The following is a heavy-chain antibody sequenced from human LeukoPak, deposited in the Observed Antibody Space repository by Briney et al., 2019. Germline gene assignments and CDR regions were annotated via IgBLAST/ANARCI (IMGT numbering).Heavy chain of an antibody. V-gene: IGHV3-23*01. CDR2: ISGSGGST. D-gene: IGHD2-2*01. CDR1: GFTFSSYA. Sequence: GGSLRLSCAASGFTFSSYAMSWVRQAPGKGLEWVSAISGSGGSTYYADSVKGRFTISRDNSKNTLYLQMNSLRAEDKAVYYCAKVPRSYCSSTSCYGYWGQGTLVTVSS. CDR3: AKVPRSYCSSTSCYGY. J-gene: IGHJ4*02.